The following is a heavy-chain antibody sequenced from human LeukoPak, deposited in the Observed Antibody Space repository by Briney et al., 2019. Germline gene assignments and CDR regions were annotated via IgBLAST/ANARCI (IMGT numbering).Heavy chain of an antibody. J-gene: IGHJ4*02. CDR3: ARHPSSTYFDY. Sequence: SETLSLTCTVSGDSISNSSYYWGWIRQPPGKGLEWIGSIYYSGDTYCNPSLKSRVTMFVDTSKLQFSLKLSSVTAADTAVYYCARHPSSTYFDYWGQGALVTVSS. CDR2: IYYSGDT. CDR1: GDSISNSSYY. V-gene: IGHV4-39*01.